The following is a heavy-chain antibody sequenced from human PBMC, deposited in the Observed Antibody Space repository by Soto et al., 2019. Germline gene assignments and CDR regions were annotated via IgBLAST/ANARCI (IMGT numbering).Heavy chain of an antibody. CDR2: ISYDGSNK. CDR1: GFTFSSYA. D-gene: IGHD1-7*01. J-gene: IGHJ4*02. V-gene: IGHV3-30-3*01. CDR3: ARSGLVYNWNYGDPFDY. Sequence: GRSMRLSCAAAGFTFSSYAMHWVRQAPGKGLEWVAVISYDGSNKYYADSVKGRFTISRDNSKNTLYLQMNSLRAEDTAVYYCARSGLVYNWNYGDPFDYWGQGTLVTVSS.